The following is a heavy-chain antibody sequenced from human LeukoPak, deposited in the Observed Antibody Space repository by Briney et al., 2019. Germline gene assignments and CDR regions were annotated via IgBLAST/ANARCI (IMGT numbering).Heavy chain of an antibody. V-gene: IGHV5-51*01. CDR3: ACIGGGYSGYDFHYYFDY. CDR2: IYPGDSDT. D-gene: IGHD5-12*01. CDR1: GYSFTSYW. J-gene: IGHJ4*02. Sequence: GESLKISCKGSGYSFTSYWIGWVRQMPGKGLEWMGIIYPGDSDTRYSPSFQGQVTISADRSISTAYLQWSSLKASDTAMYYCACIGGGYSGYDFHYYFDYWGQGTLVTVSS.